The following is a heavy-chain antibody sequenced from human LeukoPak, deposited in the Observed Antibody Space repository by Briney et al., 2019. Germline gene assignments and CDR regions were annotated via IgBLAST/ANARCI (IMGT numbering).Heavy chain of an antibody. CDR3: AREGAAAGTEAGYYYYMDV. CDR2: IYSGGDT. V-gene: IGHV3-53*01. J-gene: IGHJ6*03. CDR1: GFTVSNNY. D-gene: IGHD6-13*01. Sequence: PGGSLRLSCAASGFTVSNNYMNWVRQAPGKGLEWVSLIYSGGDTHYADSVKGRFTISRDNSKNTLYLQMNSLRAEDTAVYYCAREGAAAGTEAGYYYYMDVWGKGTTVTVSS.